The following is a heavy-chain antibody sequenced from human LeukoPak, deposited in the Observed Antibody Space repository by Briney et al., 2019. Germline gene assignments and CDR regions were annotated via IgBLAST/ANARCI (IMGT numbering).Heavy chain of an antibody. V-gene: IGHV3-33*01. J-gene: IGHJ4*02. CDR3: ARESSGSLDY. CDR2: IWYDGSNK. CDR1: GFTFSSYG. Sequence: GGSLRLSCAASGFTFSSYGMHWVRQAPGKGLEWVALIWYDGSNKYYEDSVKGRFTISRDNSKNTLYLQMNSLRAEGTAVYYCARESSGSLDYWGQGTLVTVSS. D-gene: IGHD1-26*01.